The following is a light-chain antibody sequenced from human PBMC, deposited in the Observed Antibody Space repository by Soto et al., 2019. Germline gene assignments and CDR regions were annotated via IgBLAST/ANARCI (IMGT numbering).Light chain of an antibody. V-gene: IGKV1-9*01. CDR2: AAI. CDR3: QQVNSYPLT. CDR1: QGIGQY. Sequence: EIHLTQSTTLLSASVGDRVTITCRASQGIGQYVAWYQQKPGKAPKLLIYAAIVLQGGVPSRFSGTGSATEFILTICSLQPEDFATYYCQQVNSYPLTFAGRTKV. J-gene: IGKJ4*01.